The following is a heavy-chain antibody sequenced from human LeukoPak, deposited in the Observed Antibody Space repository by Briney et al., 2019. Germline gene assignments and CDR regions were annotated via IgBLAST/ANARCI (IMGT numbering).Heavy chain of an antibody. CDR1: GGSISSNSYY. V-gene: IGHV4-39*01. D-gene: IGHD3-10*01. CDR3: ARTRYYYNSRSYGAPYYFDY. CDR2: IYYSGST. Sequence: SETLSLTCAVSGGSISSNSYYWGWIRQPPGRGLEWIGSIYYSGSTYYNPSLKSRFTISVDTSKNQFSLQLSSVTAADTAVYYCARTRYYYNSRSYGAPYYFDYWGQGTLVTVSS. J-gene: IGHJ4*02.